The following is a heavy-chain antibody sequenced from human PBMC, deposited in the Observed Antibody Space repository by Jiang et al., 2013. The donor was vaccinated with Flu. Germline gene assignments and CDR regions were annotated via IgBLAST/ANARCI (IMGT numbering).Heavy chain of an antibody. Sequence: RQAPGQGLEWMGRIIPILGIANYAQKFQGRVTITADKSTSTAYMELSSLRSEDTAVYYCASTNYYYDSSGYYHDYWGRGTLVTVSS. J-gene: IGHJ4*02. D-gene: IGHD3-22*01. CDR2: IIPILGIA. V-gene: IGHV1-69*02. CDR3: ASTNYYYDSSGYYHDY.